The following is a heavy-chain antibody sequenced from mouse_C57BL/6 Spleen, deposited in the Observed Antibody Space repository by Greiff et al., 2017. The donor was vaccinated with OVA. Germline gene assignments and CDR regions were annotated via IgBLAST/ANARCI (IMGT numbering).Heavy chain of an antibody. V-gene: IGHV1-55*01. D-gene: IGHD3-2*02. CDR2: IYPGSGST. Sequence: VQLQQPGAELVKPGASVKMSCKASGYTFTSYWITWVKQRPGQGLEWIGDIYPGSGSTNYNEKFKSKATLTVDTSSSTAYMQLSSLTSEDSAVYYCAKEKDSSGPFDYWGKGTTLTVSS. CDR1: GYTFTSYW. J-gene: IGHJ2*01. CDR3: AKEKDSSGPFDY.